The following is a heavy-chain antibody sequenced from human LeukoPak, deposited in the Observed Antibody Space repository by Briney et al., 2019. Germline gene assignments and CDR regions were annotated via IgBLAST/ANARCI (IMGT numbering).Heavy chain of an antibody. CDR1: GFTFSSYS. D-gene: IGHD6-13*01. CDR2: ISSSSSYT. Sequence: TSGGSLRLSCAASGFTFSSYSMNWVRQAPGKGLEWVSSISSSSSYTYYADSVKGRFTISRDNAKNSLYLQMNSLRAEDTAVYYCARVSSSSWTRGDWFDPWGQGTLVTVSS. J-gene: IGHJ5*02. V-gene: IGHV3-21*01. CDR3: ARVSSSSWTRGDWFDP.